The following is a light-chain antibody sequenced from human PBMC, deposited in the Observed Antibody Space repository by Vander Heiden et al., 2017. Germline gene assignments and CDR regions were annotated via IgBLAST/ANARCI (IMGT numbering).Light chain of an antibody. J-gene: IGKJ2*01. Sequence: EIVLTQSPATLSLSPGERATLSCGASQSVSSSYLAWYQQKPSLAPRLLIYDASSRATGIPDRFSGSGSGTDFTLTISRLEPEDFAVYYCQQYGSSPTFGQGTKLEIK. CDR2: DAS. V-gene: IGKV3D-20*01. CDR1: QSVSSSY. CDR3: QQYGSSPT.